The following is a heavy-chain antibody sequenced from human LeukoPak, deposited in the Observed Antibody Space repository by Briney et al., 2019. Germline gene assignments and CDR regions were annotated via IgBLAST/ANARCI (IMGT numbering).Heavy chain of an antibody. V-gene: IGHV3-7*01. CDR2: IKRDGSEK. CDR3: ASQWGSWTSAFDI. J-gene: IGHJ3*02. Sequence: GGSLRLSCAASGFTFSNYWMSWVRQAPGKGLEWVANIKRDGSEKYYVDSVKGRFTISRDNAKNSLYLQMNSLRAEDSAVYYCASQWGSWTSAFDIWGQGTMVTVSS. CDR1: GFTFSNYW. D-gene: IGHD3/OR15-3a*01.